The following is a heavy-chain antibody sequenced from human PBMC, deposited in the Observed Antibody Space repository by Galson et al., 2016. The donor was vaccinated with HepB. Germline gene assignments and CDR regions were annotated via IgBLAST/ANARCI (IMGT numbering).Heavy chain of an antibody. CDR1: GFTFSRYP. Sequence: SLRLSCAASGFTFSRYPMHWVRQAPGKGLEYISDISNNGGRIYYADSVKGRFTISRDNSQNTVFLQMNSLRAEDTAVYYCVKDNEHYLFDLWGQGTLVTVSS. V-gene: IGHV3-64D*06. CDR3: VKDNEHYLFDL. D-gene: IGHD1/OR15-1a*01. CDR2: ISNNGGRI. J-gene: IGHJ4*02.